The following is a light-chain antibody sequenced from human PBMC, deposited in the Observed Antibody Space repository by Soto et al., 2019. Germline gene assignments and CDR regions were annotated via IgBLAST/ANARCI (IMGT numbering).Light chain of an antibody. CDR3: QTWGAGIQV. V-gene: IGLV4-69*01. Sequence: QLVLTQSPSASASLGASVKVTCTLSSGHSSYAIAWHQQQPEKGPRYLMKVNSDGSHFKGDGIPDRFSGSSSGAERYLTISTLQSEDEADYYCQTWGAGIQVFGGGTKLTFL. CDR2: VNSDGSH. CDR1: SGHSSYA. J-gene: IGLJ2*01.